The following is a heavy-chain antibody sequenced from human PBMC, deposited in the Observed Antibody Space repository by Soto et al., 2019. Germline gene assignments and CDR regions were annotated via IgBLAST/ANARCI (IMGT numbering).Heavy chain of an antibody. CDR3: AKESREWLRYDY. Sequence: GASVKVSCKASGGTFSSYAISWVRQAPGQGLEWMGGIIPIFGTANYAQKFQGRVTITADKSTSTAYMELSSLRSEDTAVYYCAKESREWLRYDYGGQGTLVTVSS. J-gene: IGHJ4*02. D-gene: IGHD5-12*01. CDR2: IIPIFGTA. V-gene: IGHV1-69*06. CDR1: GGTFSSYA.